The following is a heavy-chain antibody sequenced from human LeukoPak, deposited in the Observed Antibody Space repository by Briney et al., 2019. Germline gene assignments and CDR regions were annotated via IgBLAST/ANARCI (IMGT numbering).Heavy chain of an antibody. V-gene: IGHV3-30*02. D-gene: IGHD3-9*01. J-gene: IGHJ4*02. CDR1: GFTFSSYG. CDR3: AKANMAIPRYYYFDN. Sequence: GGSLRPSCAASGFTFSSYGMHWVRQAPGKGLEWVAFIRYDGSNKYYADSVKGRFTISRDNSKNTLYLQMNSLRAEDTAVYYCAKANMAIPRYYYFDNWGQGIPVTVSS. CDR2: IRYDGSNK.